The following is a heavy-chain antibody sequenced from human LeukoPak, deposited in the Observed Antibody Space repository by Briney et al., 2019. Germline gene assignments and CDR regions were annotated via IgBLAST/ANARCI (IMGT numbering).Heavy chain of an antibody. CDR1: GFTFSSYA. V-gene: IGHV3-23*01. CDR3: AKDPSPFPRNTLLLVIFDY. CDR2: ISGSGGST. Sequence: PGGSLRLSCAASGFTFSSYAMSWVRQAPGKGLEWVSAISGSGGSTYYADSVKGRFTISRDNSKNTLYLQMNSLRAEDTAVYYCAKDPSPFPRNTLLLVIFDYWGQGTLVTVSS. D-gene: IGHD2-15*01. J-gene: IGHJ4*02.